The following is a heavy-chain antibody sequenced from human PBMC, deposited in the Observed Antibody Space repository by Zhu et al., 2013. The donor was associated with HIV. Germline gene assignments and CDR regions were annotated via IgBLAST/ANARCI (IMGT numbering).Heavy chain of an antibody. CDR1: GYTFTGYY. V-gene: IGHV1-2*02. CDR3: ARVSILEVPAPRLDY. CDR2: INPSGDT. D-gene: IGHD2-15*01. J-gene: IGHJ4*02. Sequence: QVQLVQSGAEVKKPGASVKVSCKASGYTFTGYYINWVRQAPGQGPEWMGWINPSGDTNYAQRFQGRVIMTRDTSINTAYMELSRLRSDDTAVYYCARVSILEVPAPRLDYWGQGTLVTVSS.